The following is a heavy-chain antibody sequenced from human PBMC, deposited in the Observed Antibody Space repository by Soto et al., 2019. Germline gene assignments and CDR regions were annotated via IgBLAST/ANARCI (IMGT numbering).Heavy chain of an antibody. D-gene: IGHD3-22*01. CDR1: CGYISSRNG. CDR2: IYHSGST. CDR3: ARDEVYYDIIGYPAPLYYYYYGMDV. Sequence: WEILSLTWGVACGYISSRNGWSWVRQPPGKGREGRGEIYHSGSTNSNPSLTSRVTISVDKSKNQFSLKLSSVTAADTAVYYCARDEVYYDIIGYPAPLYYYYYGMDVWGQGTTVTVSS. V-gene: IGHV4-4*02. J-gene: IGHJ6*02.